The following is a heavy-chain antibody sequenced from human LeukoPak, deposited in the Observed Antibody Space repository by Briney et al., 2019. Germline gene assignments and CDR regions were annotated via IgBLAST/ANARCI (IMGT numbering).Heavy chain of an antibody. V-gene: IGHV6-1*01. CDR1: GDSVSSNSAA. CDR3: AGDRGIAAAGTGIDY. J-gene: IGHJ4*02. CDR2: TYYRSKWYN. Sequence: SQTLSLTCAISGDSVSSNSAAWNWIRQSPSRGLEWLGRTYYRSKWYNDYAVSVKSRITINPDTSKNQFSLQLNSVAPEDTAVYYCAGDRGIAAAGTGIDYWGQGTLVTVSS. D-gene: IGHD6-13*01.